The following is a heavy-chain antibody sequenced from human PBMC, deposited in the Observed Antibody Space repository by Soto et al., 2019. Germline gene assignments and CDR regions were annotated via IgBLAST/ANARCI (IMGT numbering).Heavy chain of an antibody. V-gene: IGHV4-34*01. Sequence: SETLSLTCAVYGGSFSGYYWSWIRQPPGKGLEWIGEINHSGSTNYNPSLKSRVTISVDTSKNQFSLKLSSVTAADTAVYYCASGGIHYDFWSGYYPRALDYWGQGTLVT. D-gene: IGHD3-3*01. J-gene: IGHJ4*02. CDR2: INHSGST. CDR1: GGSFSGYY. CDR3: ASGGIHYDFWSGYYPRALDY.